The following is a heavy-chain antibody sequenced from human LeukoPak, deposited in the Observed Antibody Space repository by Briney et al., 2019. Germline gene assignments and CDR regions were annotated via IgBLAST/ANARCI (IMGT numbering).Heavy chain of an antibody. Sequence: RSGGSLRLSCAASGFTFDDYGMSWVRQVPGKGLEWVSGINWDGSSTAYADSVKGRFTISRDNAKNSLYLQMNSLRAEDTAVYYCARDRRGSGSYYNPTYDYWGQGTLVTVSS. CDR1: GFTFDDYG. V-gene: IGHV3-20*04. D-gene: IGHD3-10*01. CDR3: ARDRRGSGSYYNPTYDY. J-gene: IGHJ4*02. CDR2: INWDGSST.